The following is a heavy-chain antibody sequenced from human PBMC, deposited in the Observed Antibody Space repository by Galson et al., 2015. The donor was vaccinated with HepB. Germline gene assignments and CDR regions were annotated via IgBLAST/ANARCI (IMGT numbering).Heavy chain of an antibody. V-gene: IGHV1-69*13. J-gene: IGHJ6*02. CDR3: ARVYPAGDYGMDV. CDR2: IIPIFGTA. CDR1: GGTFSSYA. D-gene: IGHD3-10*01. Sequence: SVKVSCKASGGTFSSYAISWVRQAPGQGLEWMGGIIPIFGTANYAQKFQGRVTITADESTSTAYMELSSLRSEDTAVYYCARVYPAGDYGMDVWGQGTTVTVSS.